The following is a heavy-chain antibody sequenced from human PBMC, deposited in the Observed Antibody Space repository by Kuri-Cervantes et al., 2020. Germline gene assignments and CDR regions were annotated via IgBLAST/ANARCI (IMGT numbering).Heavy chain of an antibody. CDR1: GFAFSSSA. D-gene: IGHD1-1*01. Sequence: GESLKISCAASGFAFSSSAMTWVRQAPQKGLEWVSSIGGSGGDTYYADSVKGRFTISRDNSKDTLYLQVNSLRAEDTAIYYCAKGKISTTGLDYWGQGNLVTVSS. CDR3: AKGKISTTGLDY. J-gene: IGHJ4*02. CDR2: IGGSGGDT. V-gene: IGHV3-23*01.